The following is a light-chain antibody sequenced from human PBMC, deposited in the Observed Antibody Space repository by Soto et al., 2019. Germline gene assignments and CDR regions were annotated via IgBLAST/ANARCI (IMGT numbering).Light chain of an antibody. Sequence: QAVLTQPASVSGSPGQSITISCTGTSSDIGSYNYVSWYQQHPGKAPKLIIYEVTNRPAGISSRFSASKSGDTASLTISVLQADDEADYFCSSYKSTSTPYVFGTGTKLTVL. J-gene: IGLJ1*01. CDR3: SSYKSTSTPYV. CDR2: EVT. V-gene: IGLV2-14*03. CDR1: SSDIGSYNY.